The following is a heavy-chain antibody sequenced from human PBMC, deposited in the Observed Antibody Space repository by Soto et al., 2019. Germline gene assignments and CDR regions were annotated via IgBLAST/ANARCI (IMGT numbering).Heavy chain of an antibody. Sequence: GGSLRLSCAASGFTFSSYGMHWVRQAPGKGLEWVAVISYDGSNKYYADSVKGRFTISRDNSKNTLYLQMNSLRAEDTAVYYCAKEAGDRSNWYFELWGRGTRVTVSS. CDR1: GFTFSSYG. CDR2: ISYDGSNK. CDR3: AKEAGDRSNWYFEL. V-gene: IGHV3-30*18. D-gene: IGHD7-27*01. J-gene: IGHJ2*01.